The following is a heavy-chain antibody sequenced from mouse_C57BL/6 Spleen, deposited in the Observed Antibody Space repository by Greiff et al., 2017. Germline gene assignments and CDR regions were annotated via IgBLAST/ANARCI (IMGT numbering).Heavy chain of an antibody. CDR2: IDPSDSET. D-gene: IGHD2-1*01. CDR3: AREDGNYPFDY. J-gene: IGHJ2*01. CDR1: GYTFTSYW. Sequence: QVQLQQPGAELVRPGSSVKLSCKASGYTFTSYWMHWVKQRPIQGLEWIGNIDPSDSETHYNQKFKDKATLTGDKSSSTAYMQLSSLTSEDYAVYYCAREDGNYPFDYWGQGTTLTVSS. V-gene: IGHV1-52*01.